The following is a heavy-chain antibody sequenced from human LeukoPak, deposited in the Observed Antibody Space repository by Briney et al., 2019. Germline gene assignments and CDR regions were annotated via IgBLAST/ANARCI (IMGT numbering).Heavy chain of an antibody. CDR1: GFTFSNVW. Sequence: PGGPLRLSCEASGFTFSNVWVNWVRQAPGKGLEWIGRIKTKTDGGTTEYAAPVKGRFTIPRDDSKNTVYLQMNSLKTEDTALYYCVTRVKSTGDYWGQGTLVTVSS. CDR2: IKTKTDGGTT. V-gene: IGHV3-15*01. D-gene: IGHD1-1*01. J-gene: IGHJ4*02. CDR3: VTRVKSTGDY.